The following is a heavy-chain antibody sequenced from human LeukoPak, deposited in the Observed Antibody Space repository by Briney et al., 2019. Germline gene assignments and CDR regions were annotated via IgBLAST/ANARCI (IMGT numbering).Heavy chain of an antibody. V-gene: IGHV1-46*01. CDR3: ARDLWFGESSYGMDV. J-gene: IGHJ6*04. CDR2: INPSGGST. Sequence: ASVKVSCKASGYTFTSYYMHWVRQAPGQGLEWMGIINPSGGSTSYAQKFQGRVTMTRDTSTSTVCMELSSLRSEDTAVYYCARDLWFGESSYGMDVWGKGTTVTVSS. CDR1: GYTFTSYY. D-gene: IGHD3-10*01.